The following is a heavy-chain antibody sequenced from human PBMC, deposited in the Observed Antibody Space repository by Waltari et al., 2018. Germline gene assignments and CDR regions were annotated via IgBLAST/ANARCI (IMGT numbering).Heavy chain of an antibody. D-gene: IGHD2-15*01. Sequence: QVQLVQSGAEVKKPGSSVKVSCKASGGTFSSYAISWVRQAPGQGLEWMGGIIPIFGTANYAQKFQGIVTITTDESTSTAYMELSSLRSEDTAVYYCARGPRGYCSGGSCLHAFDIWGQGTMVTVSS. CDR2: IIPIFGTA. J-gene: IGHJ3*02. CDR1: GGTFSSYA. CDR3: ARGPRGYCSGGSCLHAFDI. V-gene: IGHV1-69*05.